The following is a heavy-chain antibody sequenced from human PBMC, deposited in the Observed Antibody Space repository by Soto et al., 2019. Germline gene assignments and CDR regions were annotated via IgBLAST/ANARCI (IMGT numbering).Heavy chain of an antibody. D-gene: IGHD3-10*01. CDR2: IYYSGSS. Sequence: QVQLQESGPGLVKPSQTLSLTCTVSGGSISSGDYYWSWIRQPPGKGLEWIGYIYYSGSSYYNPSLKSRVTISVDRSKNQFSLKLRSVTAVDTAVYYCARVGGFGATTIDYWGQVTLVTVSS. J-gene: IGHJ4*02. CDR3: ARVGGFGATTIDY. V-gene: IGHV4-30-4*01. CDR1: GGSISSGDYY.